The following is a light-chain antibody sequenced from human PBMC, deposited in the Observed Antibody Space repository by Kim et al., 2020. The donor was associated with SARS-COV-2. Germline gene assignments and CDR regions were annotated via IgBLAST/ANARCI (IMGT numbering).Light chain of an antibody. CDR3: GTLDTGLSAWV. J-gene: IGLJ3*02. Sequence: QSVLTQPPSVSAAPGQKLTISCSGGISNIGDNYVSWYQQVPGTAPKLLIYDNNQRPSGIPDRFSASKSGTSATLGIAGLQPGDEADYYCGTLDTGLSAWVFGGGTQLTVL. CDR1: ISNIGDNY. V-gene: IGLV1-51*01. CDR2: DNN.